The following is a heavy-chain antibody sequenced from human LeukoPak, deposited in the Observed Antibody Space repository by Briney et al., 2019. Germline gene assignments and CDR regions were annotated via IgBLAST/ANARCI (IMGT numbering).Heavy chain of an antibody. CDR2: INPNSGRT. CDR1: GYTFINYY. CDR3: ATFSSSNAWYYFDY. D-gene: IGHD6-19*01. J-gene: IGHJ4*02. Sequence: GASVKVSCKASGYTFINYYMHWVRQAPGQGLEWMGWINPNSGRTNYAQKFQGRVTMTRDTSITTADMELSRLRSDDTAVYYCATFSSSNAWYYFDYWGQGTLVTVSS. V-gene: IGHV1-2*02.